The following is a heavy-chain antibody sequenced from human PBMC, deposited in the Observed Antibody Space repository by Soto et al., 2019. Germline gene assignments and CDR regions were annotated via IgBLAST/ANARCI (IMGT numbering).Heavy chain of an antibody. Sequence: SVKVSCKASGFTFTSSAVQWVRQARGQRLEWIGWIVVGSGNTNYAQKFQERVTITRDMSTSTAYMELSSLRSEDTAVYYCAADDDTYYDILTGYETQPYYYYGMDVWGQGATVTVSS. V-gene: IGHV1-58*01. J-gene: IGHJ6*02. CDR1: GFTFTSSA. CDR2: IVVGSGNT. CDR3: AADDDTYYDILTGYETQPYYYYGMDV. D-gene: IGHD3-9*01.